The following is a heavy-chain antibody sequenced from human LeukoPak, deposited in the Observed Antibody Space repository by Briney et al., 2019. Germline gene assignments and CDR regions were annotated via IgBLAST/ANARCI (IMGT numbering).Heavy chain of an antibody. CDR1: GGSIRSSSYY. Sequence: SETLSLTCAVSGGSIRSSSYYWGWIRQPPGKGLEWIGSIYYSGTTYYNPSLKSRVAISVDTSKNQFSLNLNSVTAADTAVYYCATQVGAARTYFDYWGQGTLVTVSS. V-gene: IGHV4-39*01. D-gene: IGHD6-6*01. J-gene: IGHJ4*02. CDR2: IYYSGTT. CDR3: ATQVGAARTYFDY.